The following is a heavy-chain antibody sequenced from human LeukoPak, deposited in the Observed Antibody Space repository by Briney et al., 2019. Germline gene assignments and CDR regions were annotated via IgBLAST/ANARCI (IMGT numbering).Heavy chain of an antibody. CDR2: INHSGST. Sequence: SETLSLTCAVYGGSFSGYYWSWIRQPPGKGLEWLGEINHSGSTNYNPSLKSRVTISVDTSKNQFSLKLSSVTAADTAVYYCARGANRRVRFSEWSHGGANWFDPWGQGTLVTVSS. V-gene: IGHV4-34*01. CDR3: ARGANRRVRFSEWSHGGANWFDP. D-gene: IGHD3-3*01. J-gene: IGHJ5*02. CDR1: GGSFSGYY.